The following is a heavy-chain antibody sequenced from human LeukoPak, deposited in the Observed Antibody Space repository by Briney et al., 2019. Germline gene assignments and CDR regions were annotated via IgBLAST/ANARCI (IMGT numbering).Heavy chain of an antibody. CDR3: ASTGSYGGGAFDI. D-gene: IGHD4-23*01. J-gene: IGHJ3*02. V-gene: IGHV1-46*01. CDR1: GYTFTGYY. CDR2: INPSGGST. Sequence: ASVKVSCKASGYTFTGYYMHWVRQAPGQGLEWMGIINPSGGSTSYAQKFQGRVTMTRDMSTSTVYMELSSLRSEDTAVYYCASTGSYGGGAFDIWGQGTMVTVSS.